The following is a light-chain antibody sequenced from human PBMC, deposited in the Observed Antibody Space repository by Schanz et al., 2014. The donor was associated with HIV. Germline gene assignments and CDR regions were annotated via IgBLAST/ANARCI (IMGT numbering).Light chain of an antibody. CDR2: GAS. CDR3: QHYNSYSST. CDR1: QGIRND. J-gene: IGKJ3*01. V-gene: IGKV1-6*01. Sequence: AIQMSQSPSSLSASVGDRVTITCRASQGIRNDLGWYQQKPGTAPTLLIYGASNLQTGVPSRFNGSRSGNEFSLTISSLQPEDFATYYCQHYNSYSSTFGPGTKVDIK.